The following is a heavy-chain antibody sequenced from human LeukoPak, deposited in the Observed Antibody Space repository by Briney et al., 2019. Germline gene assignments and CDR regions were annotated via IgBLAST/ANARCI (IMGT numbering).Heavy chain of an antibody. CDR3: ARVISRQWLVKRSLYYFDY. V-gene: IGHV3-21*04. J-gene: IGHJ4*02. CDR1: GFTFSSYS. D-gene: IGHD6-19*01. Sequence: GGSLRLSCAVSGFTFSSYSMNWVRQAPGKGLEWVSSISSSSSYIYYADSVRGRFTISRDNAKSSLYLQMNSLRAEDTAVYYCARVISRQWLVKRSLYYFDYWGQGTLVTVSS. CDR2: ISSSSSYI.